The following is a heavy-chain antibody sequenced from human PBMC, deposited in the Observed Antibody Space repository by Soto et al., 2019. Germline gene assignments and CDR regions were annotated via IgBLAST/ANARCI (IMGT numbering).Heavy chain of an antibody. CDR3: ATSAAGYWFDP. CDR2: IYYSGST. D-gene: IGHD6-13*01. V-gene: IGHV4-59*01. J-gene: IGHJ5*02. Sequence: QVQLQESGPGLVKPSETLSLTCTVSGGSISSYYWSWIRQPPGKGLEWIGYIYYSGSTNYNPSLKSRVTISVDTSKNQFSLKLSSVTAADTAVYYCATSAAGYWFDPWGRGTLVTVSS. CDR1: GGSISSYY.